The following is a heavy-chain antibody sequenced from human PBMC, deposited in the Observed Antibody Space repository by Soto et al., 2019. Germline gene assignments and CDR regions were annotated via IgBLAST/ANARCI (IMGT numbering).Heavy chain of an antibody. J-gene: IGHJ5*02. D-gene: IGHD2-2*02. CDR3: ARQMYTKYVKYFDL. CDR1: GFSFKDYY. CDR2: ITSSGGNA. Sequence: QVQLVESGGGLVKPGGSLRLSCAASGFSFKDYYMTWMRQTPEKGLEWISTITSSGGNAYYAFSVKGRVTISRDNAHNSHYQQMSGLRAEDTALYYCARQMYTKYVKYFDLWGQGTLVTLSS. V-gene: IGHV3-11*01.